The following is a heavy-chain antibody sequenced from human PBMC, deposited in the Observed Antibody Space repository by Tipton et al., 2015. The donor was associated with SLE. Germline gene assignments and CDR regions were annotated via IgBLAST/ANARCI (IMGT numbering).Heavy chain of an antibody. V-gene: IGHV3-30*04. Sequence: SLRLSCAVSGFTFTNYAIHWVRQAPGKGLEWVAVISFDGRNEYYAESVKGRFTISRDDSKNTLYLQMNSLRPEDTAVYYCTRDVIRDGYNLRGYWYFDLWGRGTLVTVSS. J-gene: IGHJ2*01. D-gene: IGHD5-24*01. CDR2: ISFDGRNE. CDR1: GFTFTNYA. CDR3: TRDVIRDGYNLRGYWYFDL.